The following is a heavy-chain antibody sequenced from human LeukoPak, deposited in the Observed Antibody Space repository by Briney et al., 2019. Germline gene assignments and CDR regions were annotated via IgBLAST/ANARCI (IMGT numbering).Heavy chain of an antibody. D-gene: IGHD7-27*01. V-gene: IGHV1-2*02. CDR3: ARGRNWGFVDP. J-gene: IGHJ5*02. CDR2: INPNSGGT. CDR1: GYTFTSYG. Sequence: ASVKVSCKASGYTFTSYGISWVRQAPGQGLEWMGWINPNSGGTNYAQKFQGRVTMTRDTSISTAYMELSRLRSDDTAVYYCARGRNWGFVDPWGQGTLVTVSS.